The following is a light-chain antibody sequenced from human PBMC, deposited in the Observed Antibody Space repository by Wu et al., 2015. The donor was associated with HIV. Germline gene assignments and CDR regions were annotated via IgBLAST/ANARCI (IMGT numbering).Light chain of an antibody. V-gene: IGKV3-15*01. Sequence: ETVMTQSPATLSVSPGERVTLSCKASQSISAHLAWYQHKPGQAPRLLILGSSKRAPGVPDRFSGSGSGTEFTLTITNLQSEDVAEYICQQYSKWPPRFGQGTKLEI. CDR1: QSISAH. CDR3: QQYSKWPPR. J-gene: IGKJ2*03. CDR2: GSS.